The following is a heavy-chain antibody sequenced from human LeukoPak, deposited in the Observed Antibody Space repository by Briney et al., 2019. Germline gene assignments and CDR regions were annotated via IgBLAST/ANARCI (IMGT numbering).Heavy chain of an antibody. CDR2: IYHSGNT. Sequence: SETLSLTCTVSGYSISSGYYWGWIRQPPGKGLEWIGTIYHSGNTYYNPSLASRVIILVDTSKNQFSLKLSSVTAADTAVYYCARHKYSSGWPPEGAFDIWGQGTMVTVSS. CDR3: ARHKYSSGWPPEGAFDI. D-gene: IGHD6-19*01. V-gene: IGHV4-38-2*02. J-gene: IGHJ3*02. CDR1: GYSISSGYY.